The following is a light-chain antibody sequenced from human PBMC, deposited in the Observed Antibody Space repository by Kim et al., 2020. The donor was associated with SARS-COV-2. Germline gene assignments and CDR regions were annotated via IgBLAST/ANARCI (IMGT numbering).Light chain of an antibody. CDR2: YDS. Sequence: PRKTARITCGGSNIGTKRVQWYQQKPGQAPVLVIYYDSDRPSGIPERFSGSNSEDTATLTISWVEAGDEADYFCQVWDSSSHHWVFGGGTKVTVL. CDR3: QVWDSSSHHWV. V-gene: IGLV3-21*04. J-gene: IGLJ3*02. CDR1: NIGTKR.